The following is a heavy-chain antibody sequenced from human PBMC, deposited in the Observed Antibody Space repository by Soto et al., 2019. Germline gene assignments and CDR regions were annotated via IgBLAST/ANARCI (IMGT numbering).Heavy chain of an antibody. CDR1: GFTFKGYY. CDR3: ARDHHRYSGYDYVDY. V-gene: IGHV3-11*05. Sequence: PGGSLRLSCVASGFTFKGYYMSLNRQGPGKGLEWVSYISSSSSYTNYADSVKGRFTISRDNAKNSLYLQMNSLRAEDTAVYYCARDHHRYSGYDYVDYCGEGTLVTVSS. CDR2: ISSSSSYT. D-gene: IGHD5-12*01. J-gene: IGHJ4*02.